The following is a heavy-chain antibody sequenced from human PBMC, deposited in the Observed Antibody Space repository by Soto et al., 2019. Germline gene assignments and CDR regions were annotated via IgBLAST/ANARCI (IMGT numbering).Heavy chain of an antibody. CDR1: GGTFSSYA. CDR3: AREPATAKPEGVDF. D-gene: IGHD1-1*01. V-gene: IGHV1-69*06. J-gene: IGHJ4*02. Sequence: SVKVSCKTSGGTFSSYAISWVRQAPGQGLEWMGGIVPLFRTTNYAQKFQGRVTITADTSTYTVYMELSGLRSGDTAVYYCAREPATAKPEGVDFWGQGTLVTVSS. CDR2: IVPLFRTT.